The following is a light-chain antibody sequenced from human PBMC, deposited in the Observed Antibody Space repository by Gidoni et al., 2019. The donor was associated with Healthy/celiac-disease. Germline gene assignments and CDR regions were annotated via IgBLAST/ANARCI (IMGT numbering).Light chain of an antibody. V-gene: IGKV3-20*01. J-gene: IGKJ2*01. CDR2: GAS. CDR3: QQYGSSPLYT. CDR1: QCVSSSY. Sequence: EIVLTQSPGTLSLSPGERATLSCRASQCVSSSYLAWYQQKPGQAPRLLIYGASSRATGIPDRFSGSGSGTDFTLTISRLEPEDFAVYYCQQYGSSPLYTFGQXTKLEIK.